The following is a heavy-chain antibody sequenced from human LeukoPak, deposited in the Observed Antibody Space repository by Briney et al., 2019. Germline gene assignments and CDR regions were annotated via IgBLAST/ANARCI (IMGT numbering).Heavy chain of an antibody. CDR1: GGTFSSYA. CDR2: IIPILGIA. CDR3: ARDNQGTRHETPNWFDP. J-gene: IGHJ5*02. D-gene: IGHD6-6*01. Sequence: WASVKVSCKASGGTFSSYAISWVRQAPGQGLEWMGRIIPILGIANYAQKFQGRVTITADKSTSTAYMELSSLRSEDTAVYYCARDNQGTRHETPNWFDPWGQGTLVTVSP. V-gene: IGHV1-69*04.